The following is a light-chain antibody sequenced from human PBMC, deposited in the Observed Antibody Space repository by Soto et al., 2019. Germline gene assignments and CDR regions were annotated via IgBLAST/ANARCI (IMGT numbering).Light chain of an antibody. CDR2: EVS. J-gene: IGLJ2*01. Sequence: QSALTQPASVSGSPGQSITISCTGTTSDVGLYNYVSWYQQHPGKAPKLMISEVSNRPSGVSNRFSGSKSGNTASLTISGLQAEDEAYYYCSSYTTSTSFILFGGGTKLTVL. CDR1: TSDVGLYNY. V-gene: IGLV2-14*01. CDR3: SSYTTSTSFIL.